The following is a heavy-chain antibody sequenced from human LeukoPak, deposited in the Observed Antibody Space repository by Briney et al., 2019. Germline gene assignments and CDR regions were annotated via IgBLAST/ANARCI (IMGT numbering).Heavy chain of an antibody. V-gene: IGHV3-23*01. CDR2: ISNSGSST. CDR1: GFTFSTYA. CDR3: AKAAAGSYYFDY. J-gene: IGHJ4*02. D-gene: IGHD6-13*01. Sequence: PGGSLRLSCAASGFTFSTYAMSWVRQAPGKGLEWVSAISNSGSSTYYADSVRGRFTISRDNSKNTLYLQMNSLRAEDMAVYYCAKAAAGSYYFDYWAQGTLVTVSS.